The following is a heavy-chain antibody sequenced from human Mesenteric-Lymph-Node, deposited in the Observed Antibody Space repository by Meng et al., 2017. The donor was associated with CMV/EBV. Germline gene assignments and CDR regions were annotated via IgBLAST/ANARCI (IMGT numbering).Heavy chain of an antibody. V-gene: IGHV3-7*01. CDR1: GFTFSGYW. CDR2: IKQDGSEK. Sequence: GGSLRLSCAASGFTFSGYWMSWVRQVPGKGLEWVANIKQDGSEKYYVDFVKGRFTISRDNARKSVYLQMNGLRAEDTAVYYCSTAPNPNYSDYWGQGTLVTVSS. CDR3: STAPNPNYSDY. J-gene: IGHJ4*01.